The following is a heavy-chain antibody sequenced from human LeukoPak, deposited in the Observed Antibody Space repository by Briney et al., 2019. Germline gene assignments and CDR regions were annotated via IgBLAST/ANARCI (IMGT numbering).Heavy chain of an antibody. D-gene: IGHD6-19*01. Sequence: PGGSLRLSCAASGFTFDDYAMHWVRQAPGKGLEWVSGISWNSGSIGYADSVKGRFTISRDNAKNSLYLQMNSLRAEDTALYYCAKLRSSGWYPPPHFDYWGQGTLVTVSS. CDR2: ISWNSGSI. CDR1: GFTFDDYA. J-gene: IGHJ4*02. V-gene: IGHV3-9*01. CDR3: AKLRSSGWYPPPHFDY.